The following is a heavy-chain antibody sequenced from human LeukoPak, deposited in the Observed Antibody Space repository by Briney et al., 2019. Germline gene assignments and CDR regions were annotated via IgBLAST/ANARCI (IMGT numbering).Heavy chain of an antibody. CDR3: VRDNPRCCGVVPVNIDDF. CDR1: GFTLSTDS. V-gene: IGHV3-48*01. Sequence: GGSLRLSCAASGFTLSTDSMNWVRKAPGKGLEWISYISYDSAIKYYADSVRGRFTISRDNAKNSLSLQMHSLRAEDTAVYYCVRDNPRCCGVVPVNIDDFWGQGTLVTVSS. D-gene: IGHD2-15*01. J-gene: IGHJ4*02. CDR2: ISYDSAIK.